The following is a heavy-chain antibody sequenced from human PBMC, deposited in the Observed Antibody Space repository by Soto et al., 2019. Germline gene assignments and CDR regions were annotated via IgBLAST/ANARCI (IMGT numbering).Heavy chain of an antibody. V-gene: IGHV4-59*08. D-gene: IGHD2-2*01. CDR2: IYYSGST. CDR3: ARQSHSYCSSGRCYDEAFDI. Sequence: SETLSLTCTVSGGSMSSFYWSWFRQPPGKRLEWIGYIYYSGSTNYSPSLKSRVTISVDTSKNQFSLDLSSVTAADTAVYYCARQSHSYCSSGRCYDEAFDIWGQGTKVTVSS. CDR1: GGSMSSFY. J-gene: IGHJ3*02.